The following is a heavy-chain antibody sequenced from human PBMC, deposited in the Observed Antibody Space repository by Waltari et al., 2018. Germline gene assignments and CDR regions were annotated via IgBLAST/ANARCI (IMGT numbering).Heavy chain of an antibody. CDR1: GFRFSSYE. Sequence: EVQLVESGGGLVQPGGSLRLSCAASGFRFSSYEMNWVRQAQGKGIEWISHISIGASVIYYADSGQVRFTSARDNAKISRFLQMDSLRAEDTAVYYSVRDATIFWSGSQGYFDFWGQGTLVTVSS. V-gene: IGHV3-48*03. D-gene: IGHD3-3*01. CDR2: ISIGASVI. J-gene: IGHJ4*02. CDR3: VRDATIFWSGSQGYFDF.